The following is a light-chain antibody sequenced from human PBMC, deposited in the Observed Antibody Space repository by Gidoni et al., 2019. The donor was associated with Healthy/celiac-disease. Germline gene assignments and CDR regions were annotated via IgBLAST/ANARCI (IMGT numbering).Light chain of an antibody. CDR1: QSISSW. CDR2: DDS. Sequence: DIQMTQSPSTLSASVGDRVTITCRASQSISSWLAWYQQKPGKAPKLLIYDDSSLESGVPSRFSGSGSGTEFTLTISSLQPDDFATYYCKQYNSFLTFGGGTKVEIK. V-gene: IGKV1-5*01. CDR3: KQYNSFLT. J-gene: IGKJ4*01.